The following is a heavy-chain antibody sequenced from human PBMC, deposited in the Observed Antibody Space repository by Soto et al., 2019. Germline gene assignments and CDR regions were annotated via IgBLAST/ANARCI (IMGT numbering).Heavy chain of an antibody. D-gene: IGHD3-10*01. CDR2: ISTAHADI. Sequence: ASVKVSCKTSGYTFTNYAISWVRQAPGQGLEWMGWISTAHADIGYAQKFQGRVTMTKDTSTSTSFMELRSLRSDDTAIYYCAKDLAYVREYWGQGTQVTVSS. V-gene: IGHV1-18*01. CDR1: GYTFTNYA. CDR3: AKDLAYVREY. J-gene: IGHJ4*02.